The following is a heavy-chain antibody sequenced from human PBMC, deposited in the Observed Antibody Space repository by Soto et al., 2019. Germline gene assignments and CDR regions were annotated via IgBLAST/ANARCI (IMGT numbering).Heavy chain of an antibody. CDR3: ARQRDYDSSGYQVLVFDY. CDR1: GYTFTSYY. J-gene: IGHJ4*02. D-gene: IGHD3-22*01. Sequence: QVQLVQSGAEVKKPGASVKVSCKASGYTFTSYYMHWVRQAPGQGLEWMGIINPSGGSTSYAQKFQGRVTMTRDPSTSTVYMELSSLRSEDPAVYYCARQRDYDSSGYQVLVFDYWGQGTLVTVSS. CDR2: INPSGGST. V-gene: IGHV1-46*01.